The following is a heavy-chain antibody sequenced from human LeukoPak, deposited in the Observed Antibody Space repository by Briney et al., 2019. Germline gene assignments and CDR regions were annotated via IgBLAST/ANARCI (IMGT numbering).Heavy chain of an antibody. Sequence: GRSLRLSCAASGFTFDDYAMNWVRQAPGKGLEWVSGISWNSGSIGYAESVKGRFTISRDNAKNSLYLQMNSLRAEDTAVYYCAREPLDSYYDSSGYFPQDYWGQGTLVTVSS. V-gene: IGHV3-9*01. CDR1: GFTFDDYA. D-gene: IGHD3-22*01. CDR2: ISWNSGSI. CDR3: AREPLDSYYDSSGYFPQDY. J-gene: IGHJ4*02.